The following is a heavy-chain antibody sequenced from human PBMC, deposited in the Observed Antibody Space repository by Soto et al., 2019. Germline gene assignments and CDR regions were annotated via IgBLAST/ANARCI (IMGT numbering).Heavy chain of an antibody. V-gene: IGHV4-4*02. Sequence: QVQLQESGPGLVKPSGTLSLTCAVSGGSISSSNWWSWVRQPPGKGLEWIGEIYHSGSTNYNPSLKSRVTISVDKSKNQSSLKLSSVPAADTAVYYCARSYMVRGVANWFDPWGQGTLFTVSS. CDR1: GGSISSSNW. CDR2: IYHSGST. CDR3: ARSYMVRGVANWFDP. D-gene: IGHD3-10*01. J-gene: IGHJ5*02.